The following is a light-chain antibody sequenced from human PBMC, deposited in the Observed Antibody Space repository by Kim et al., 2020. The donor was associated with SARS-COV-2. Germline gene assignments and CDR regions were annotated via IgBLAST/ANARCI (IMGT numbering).Light chain of an antibody. CDR1: LYNNGSNF. J-gene: IGLJ3*02. CDR2: SND. Sequence: GQRVTICSSGSLYNNGSNFVNWYQQIPGPAPKLLMYSNDYRPSGVPDRFSGSKSGTSASLAISGLQSEDEADYYCAAWDDSLKGSVFGGGTQLTVL. V-gene: IGLV1-44*01. CDR3: AAWDDSLKGSV.